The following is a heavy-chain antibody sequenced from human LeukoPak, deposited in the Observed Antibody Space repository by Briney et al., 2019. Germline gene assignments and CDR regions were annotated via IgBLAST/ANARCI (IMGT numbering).Heavy chain of an antibody. V-gene: IGHV1-2*02. J-gene: IGHJ4*02. CDR3: ARDPSLVTLYFSDY. Sequence: ASVKISCKAPGYTFRGNYIHWRRQAPGQGLEWMGWIDANNGDTKSAQKFQGRVTISRDTSIRTAYMDLSSLSPDDAAVYYCARDPSLVTLYFSDYWGQGTLVTVSS. CDR2: IDANNGDT. D-gene: IGHD4-11*01. CDR1: GYTFRGNY.